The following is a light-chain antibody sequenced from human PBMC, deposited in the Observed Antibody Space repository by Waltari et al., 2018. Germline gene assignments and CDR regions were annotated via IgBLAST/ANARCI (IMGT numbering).Light chain of an antibody. CDR1: NVGSKT. V-gene: IGLV3-21*04. J-gene: IGLJ2*01. CDR2: YDG. CDR3: QVCDTTSDHLI. Sequence: SYVLTQPPSMSVAPEQTARITCGGDNVGSKTVNWYQLKPGQAPLLVIYYDGERPSGLPERVSGSNSESTATLTISRVEAGDEADYFCQVCDTTSDHLIFGGGTKLTVL.